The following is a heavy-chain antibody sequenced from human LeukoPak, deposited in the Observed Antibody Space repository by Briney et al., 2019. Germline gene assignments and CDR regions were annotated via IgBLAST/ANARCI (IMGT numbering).Heavy chain of an antibody. Sequence: GRSLRLSCAAPGFTFSSYAMHWVRQAPGKGLEWVAVISYDGSNKYYADSVKGRFTISRDNSKNTLYLQMNSLRAEDTAVYYWARVQGNWFDPWGQGTLVTVSS. CDR2: ISYDGSNK. CDR1: GFTFSSYA. CDR3: ARVQGNWFDP. J-gene: IGHJ5*02. V-gene: IGHV3-30-3*01.